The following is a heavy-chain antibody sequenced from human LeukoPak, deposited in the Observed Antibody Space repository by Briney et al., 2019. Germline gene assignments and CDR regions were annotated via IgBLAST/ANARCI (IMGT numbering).Heavy chain of an antibody. CDR1: GFTFDDYG. J-gene: IGHJ4*02. D-gene: IGHD5-18*01. CDR3: ARHLSGITGYTYGRGIDY. Sequence: GGSLRLSCAASGFTFDDYGMSWVRQAPGKGLEWVSGINWNGGSTGYADSVKGRFTISRDNAKNSLYLQMNSLRAEDTAVYYCARHLSGITGYTYGRGIDYWGQGTLVTVSS. V-gene: IGHV3-20*04. CDR2: INWNGGST.